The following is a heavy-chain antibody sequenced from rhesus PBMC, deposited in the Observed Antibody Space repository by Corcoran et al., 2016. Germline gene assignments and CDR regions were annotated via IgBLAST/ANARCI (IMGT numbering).Heavy chain of an antibody. J-gene: IGHJ4*01. D-gene: IGHD6-13*01. CDR1: GYSISSGYG. Sequence: QVQLQESCPGLVKPSETLSLTCAVSGYSISSGYGWSWIRQPPGKGLEWIGYIGGSSRRDNSNPSLQRRVTISTDTSKNQFSLKLSSVTAADTAVYYCARGRQQLDLDYWGQGVLVTVSS. V-gene: IGHV4-127*01. CDR3: ARGRQQLDLDY. CDR2: IGGSSRRD.